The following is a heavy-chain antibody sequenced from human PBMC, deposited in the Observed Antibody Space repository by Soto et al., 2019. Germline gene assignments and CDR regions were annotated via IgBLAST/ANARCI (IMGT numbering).Heavy chain of an antibody. CDR3: ARVGYSTLPFRWFDP. CDR2: ISAYNGNT. D-gene: IGHD6-13*01. J-gene: IGHJ5*02. V-gene: IGHV1-18*01. Sequence: GASVKVSCKASGYTFTSYGISWVRQAPGQGLEWMGWISAYNGNTNYAQKLQGRVTLTTDTSTSTAYMELRSLRSDDTAVYYCARVGYSTLPFRWFDPWGQGTLVTVSS. CDR1: GYTFTSYG.